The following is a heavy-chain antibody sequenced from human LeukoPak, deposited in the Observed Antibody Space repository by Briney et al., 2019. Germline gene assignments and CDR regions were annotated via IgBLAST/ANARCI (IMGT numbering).Heavy chain of an antibody. D-gene: IGHD2-2*03. CDR3: ASGFTFYYYGMDV. CDR2: ISSSGSTI. Sequence: PGGSLRLPCAASGFTFSSYEMNWVRQAPGKGLEWVSYISSSGSTIYYADSVKGRFTISRDNAKNSLYLQMNSLRAEDTAVYYCASGFTFYYYGMDVWGQGTTVTVSS. V-gene: IGHV3-48*03. CDR1: GFTFSSYE. J-gene: IGHJ6*02.